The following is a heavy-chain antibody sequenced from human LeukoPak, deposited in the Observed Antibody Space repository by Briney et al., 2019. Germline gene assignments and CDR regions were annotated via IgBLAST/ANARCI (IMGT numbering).Heavy chain of an antibody. CDR1: GYTFTSYA. CDR2: INAGNGNT. J-gene: IGHJ4*02. V-gene: IGHV1-3*01. Sequence: ASVKVSCKASGYTFTSYAMHWVRQAPGQRNEWMGWINAGNGNTKYSQKFQGRVTITRDTSATTAYMELSSLRSKDTALYYCARVSSQQWLVPQVYFDYWGQGTLVTVSS. D-gene: IGHD6-19*01. CDR3: ARVSSQQWLVPQVYFDY.